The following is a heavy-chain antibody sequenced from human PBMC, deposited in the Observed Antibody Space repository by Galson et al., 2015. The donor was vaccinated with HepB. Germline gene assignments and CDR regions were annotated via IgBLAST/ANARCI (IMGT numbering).Heavy chain of an antibody. Sequence: SLRLSCAASGFTFSNYDMHWVRQAPGKGLEWVAVIWYDGSNKFFGDSVKGRFTISRDNSKNTLYLQMNSLRSEDTAIYYCARGKGDNNYADFWGQGTLVTVSS. CDR1: GFTFSNYD. J-gene: IGHJ4*02. V-gene: IGHV3-33*01. CDR2: IWYDGSNK. CDR3: ARGKGDNNYADF. D-gene: IGHD4-11*01.